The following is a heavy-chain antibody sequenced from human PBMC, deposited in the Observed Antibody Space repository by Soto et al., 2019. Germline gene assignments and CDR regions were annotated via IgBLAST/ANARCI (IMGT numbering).Heavy chain of an antibody. CDR2: ISYDGSNK. J-gene: IGHJ4*02. Sequence: GGSLRLSCAASGFTFSSYGMHWVRQAPGKGLEWVAVISYDGSNKYYADSVKGRFTISRDNSKNTLYLQMNSLRAEDTAVYYCAKDSSSRVPDYWGQGTLVTVSS. CDR3: AKDSSSRVPDY. V-gene: IGHV3-30*18. CDR1: GFTFSSYG. D-gene: IGHD6-6*01.